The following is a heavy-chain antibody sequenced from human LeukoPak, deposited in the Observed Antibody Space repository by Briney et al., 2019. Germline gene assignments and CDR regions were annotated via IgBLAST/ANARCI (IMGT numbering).Heavy chain of an antibody. CDR2: IKQDGSEK. CDR1: GFTFSSYW. CDR3: ASGLELDY. V-gene: IGHV3-7*01. J-gene: IGHJ4*02. Sequence: GGSLRLSCAASGFTFSSYWMSGVRQAPGKGREWVANIKQDGSEKNYVDSVKGRFTISRDNAKNSLYLQMNSLRAEDTAVYYCASGLELDYWGQGTLVTVSS.